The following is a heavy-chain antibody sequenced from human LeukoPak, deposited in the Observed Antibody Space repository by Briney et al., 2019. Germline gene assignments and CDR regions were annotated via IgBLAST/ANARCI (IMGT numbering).Heavy chain of an antibody. CDR2: IIPIFGTT. V-gene: IGHV1-69*05. Sequence: SVKVSCKASGGTFSSYAISWVRQAPGQGLEWMGRIIPIFGTTNYAQKFQGRVTITTDESTSTAYMELSSLRSEDTAVYYCARGGKRGYSGYVFDYWGQGTLVTVSS. CDR3: ARGGKRGYSGYVFDY. CDR1: GGTFSSYA. J-gene: IGHJ4*02. D-gene: IGHD5-12*01.